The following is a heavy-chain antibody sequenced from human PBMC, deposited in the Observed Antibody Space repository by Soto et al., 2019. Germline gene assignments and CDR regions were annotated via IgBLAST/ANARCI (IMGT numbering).Heavy chain of an antibody. V-gene: IGHV2-5*01. J-gene: IGHJ3*02. D-gene: IGHD2-15*01. CDR1: GFSLNTRAVG. Sequence: QITLKESGPTLVKPTQTLTLTCTFSGFSLNTRAVGVGWIRQPPGKALEWLALINWNDDERYSPSLKDRLTITKDTSRKHVVLTMTNVDPVDTATYYCAHRHDLGGFDIWGQGTTVTVSS. CDR2: INWNDDE. CDR3: AHRHDLGGFDI.